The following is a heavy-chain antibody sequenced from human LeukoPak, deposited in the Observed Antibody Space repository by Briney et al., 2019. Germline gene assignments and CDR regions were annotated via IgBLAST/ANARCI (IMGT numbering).Heavy chain of an antibody. V-gene: IGHV1-18*01. D-gene: IGHD5-12*01. CDR3: ARDLKGGGYDLYY. CDR2: ISPYNGNT. J-gene: IGHJ4*02. Sequence: ASVKVSCKASGYTFTSYGISWVRQGPGQGLEWMGWISPYNGNTNYAQKFQGRVTMTTDTSTSTAYMELRSLRSDDTAVYYCARDLKGGGYDLYYWGQGTLVTVSS. CDR1: GYTFTSYG.